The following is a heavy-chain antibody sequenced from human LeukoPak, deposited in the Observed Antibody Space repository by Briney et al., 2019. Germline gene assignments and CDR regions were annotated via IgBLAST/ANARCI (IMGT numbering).Heavy chain of an antibody. CDR2: IYYSGST. J-gene: IGHJ6*03. CDR1: GGSISSSSYY. Sequence: PSETLSLTCTVSGGSISSSSYYWGWIRQPPGKGLEWIGSIYYSGSTYYNPSLKSRVTISVDTSKNQFSLKLSSVTAADTAVYYCARDRPRLRGYSYGYYYYMDVWGKGTTVTVSS. CDR3: ARDRPRLRGYSYGYYYYMDV. D-gene: IGHD5-18*01. V-gene: IGHV4-39*07.